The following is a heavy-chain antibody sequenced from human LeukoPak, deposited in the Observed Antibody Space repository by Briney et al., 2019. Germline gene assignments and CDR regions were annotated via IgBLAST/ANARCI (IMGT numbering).Heavy chain of an antibody. CDR1: GFTFSSYA. J-gene: IGHJ6*03. D-gene: IGHD3-10*01. V-gene: IGHV3-23*01. Sequence: PGGSLRLSCAASGFTFSSYAMSWVRQAPGKGLEWVSAISGSRSYTYYADSVKGRFTISRDNSKNTLYLQMNSLRAEDTAVYYCAKLGKTENHYGSGRFSYYYYMDVWGKGTTVTISS. CDR3: AKLGKTENHYGSGRFSYYYYMDV. CDR2: ISGSRSYT.